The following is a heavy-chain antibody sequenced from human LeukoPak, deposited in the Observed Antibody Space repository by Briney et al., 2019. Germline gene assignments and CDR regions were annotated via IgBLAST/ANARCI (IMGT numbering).Heavy chain of an antibody. J-gene: IGHJ4*02. CDR2: TNSDGSRT. V-gene: IGHV3-74*01. Sequence: GGSLRLSCAASGFTFSSYWMHWVRQAPGKGLVWVSRTNSDGSRTTYADSVKGRFTISRDNAKSTLYMQMKRLRPADTGLYYTARGRGSSYGDPFDYWGQGTLVTVSS. D-gene: IGHD5-18*01. CDR3: ARGRGSSYGDPFDY. CDR1: GFTFSSYW.